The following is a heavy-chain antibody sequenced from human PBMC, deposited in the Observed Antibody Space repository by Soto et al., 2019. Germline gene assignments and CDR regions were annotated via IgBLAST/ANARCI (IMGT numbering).Heavy chain of an antibody. Sequence: SETLSLTCAVYGGSFSGYYWSWIRQPPGKGLEWIGEINHSGSTNYNPSLKSRVTISVDTSKNQFSLKLSSVTAADTAVYYCARGASGPYGVFDYWGQGTLVTVSS. CDR2: INHSGST. CDR3: ARGASGPYGVFDY. D-gene: IGHD4-17*01. J-gene: IGHJ4*02. V-gene: IGHV4-34*01. CDR1: GGSFSGYY.